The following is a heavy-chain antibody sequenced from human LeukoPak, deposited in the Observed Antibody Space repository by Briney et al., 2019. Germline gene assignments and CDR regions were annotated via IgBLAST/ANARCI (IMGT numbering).Heavy chain of an antibody. CDR2: LSGSGGST. J-gene: IGHJ4*02. CDR3: ARIRDDYNPLDY. V-gene: IGHV3-23*01. CDR1: GFTFSSYA. Sequence: GGSLRLSCAASGFTFSSYAMSWVRQAPGKGLEWVSALSGSGGSTYYADSVKGRFTISRDNSKNTLYLQMNSLRAEDTAVYYCARIRDDYNPLDYWGQGTLVTVSS. D-gene: IGHD5-24*01.